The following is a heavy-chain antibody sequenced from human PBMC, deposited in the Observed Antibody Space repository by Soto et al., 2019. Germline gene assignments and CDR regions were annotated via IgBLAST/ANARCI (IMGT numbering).Heavy chain of an antibody. CDR3: AKDPLGGDYIYYLDY. V-gene: IGHV3-23*01. CDR1: GFSFSRYA. J-gene: IGHJ4*02. CDR2: ISGRGGST. Sequence: EVQLLESGGGLVQPGGSLRLSCAASGFSFSRYAMTWVRQAPGKGLEWVSGISGRGGSTYYADSVKGRFTISRDNSKNTLYLQMNSLRAEDTAVYYCAKDPLGGDYIYYLDYWGQGTLVTVSS. D-gene: IGHD4-17*01.